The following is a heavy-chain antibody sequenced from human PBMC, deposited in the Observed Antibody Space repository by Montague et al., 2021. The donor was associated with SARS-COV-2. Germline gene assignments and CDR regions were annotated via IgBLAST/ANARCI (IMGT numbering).Heavy chain of an antibody. Sequence: SETLSLTCAVYGRSFGGYYWSWVRQPPGKGLEWNGGINHSGSTNYNPSLKSRVTISVDTSKNQFSLKLSSVTAADTAVYYCARGEYRSGWYGLKYYFDYWGQGTLVTVSS. CDR3: ARGEYRSGWYGLKYYFDY. J-gene: IGHJ4*02. CDR2: INHSGST. CDR1: GRSFGGYY. D-gene: IGHD6-19*01. V-gene: IGHV4-34*01.